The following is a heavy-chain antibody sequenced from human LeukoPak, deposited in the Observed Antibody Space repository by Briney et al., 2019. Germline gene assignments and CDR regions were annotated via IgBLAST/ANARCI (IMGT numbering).Heavy chain of an antibody. J-gene: IGHJ1*01. V-gene: IGHV3-9*01. Sequence: PGRSLRLSCAASGFTFDDYAMHWVRQAPGKGLEWVSGISWNRGSIGYADSVKGRFTISRDNAKNSLYLQMNSLRAEDTALYYCAALQHWGQGTLVTVSS. CDR2: ISWNRGSI. CDR3: AALQH. CDR1: GFTFDDYA.